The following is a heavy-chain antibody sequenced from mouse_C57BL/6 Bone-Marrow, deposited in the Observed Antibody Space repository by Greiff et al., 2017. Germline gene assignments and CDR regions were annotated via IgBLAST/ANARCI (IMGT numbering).Heavy chain of an antibody. CDR1: GFTFSDYY. J-gene: IGHJ1*03. CDR3: ARDYWGFDV. V-gene: IGHV5-16*01. Sequence: EVKLVESEGGLVQPGSSMKLSCTASGFTFSDYYMAWVRQVPEKGLEWVANINYDGSSTYYLDSLKSRFIISRDNAKNILYLQMSSLKSEDTATYYCARDYWGFDVWGTGTTVTVSS. CDR2: INYDGSST.